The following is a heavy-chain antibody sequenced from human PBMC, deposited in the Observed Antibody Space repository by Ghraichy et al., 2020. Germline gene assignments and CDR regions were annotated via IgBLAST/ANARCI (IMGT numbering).Heavy chain of an antibody. Sequence: GESLNISCAASGFTVSSNYMSWVRQAPGKGLEWVSVIYSGGSTYYADPVKGRFTISRDNSKNTLYLQMNSLRAEDTAVYYCARSYGFDYWGQGTLVTVSS. CDR1: GFTVSSNY. J-gene: IGHJ4*02. CDR3: ARSYGFDY. V-gene: IGHV3-66*02. D-gene: IGHD5-18*01. CDR2: IYSGGST.